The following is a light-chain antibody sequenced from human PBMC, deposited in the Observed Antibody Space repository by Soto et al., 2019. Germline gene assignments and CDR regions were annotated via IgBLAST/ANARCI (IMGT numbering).Light chain of an antibody. CDR3: QQYGSSPRT. V-gene: IGKV3-20*01. CDR2: AAS. Sequence: EIVLTQSPGTLSLSPGERATLSVRASRSVSSSFLAWYQQKPGQAPRLLIYAASSRATGIPDRFSGSGSGTDFTLTISRLEPEDFAVYYCQQYGSSPRTFGQGTKVDI. CDR1: RSVSSSF. J-gene: IGKJ1*01.